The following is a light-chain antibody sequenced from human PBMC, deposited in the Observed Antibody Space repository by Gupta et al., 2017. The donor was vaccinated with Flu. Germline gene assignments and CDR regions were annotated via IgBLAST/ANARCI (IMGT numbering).Light chain of an antibody. V-gene: IGLV3-10*01. J-gene: IGLJ3*02. CDR2: EDT. Sequence: GQTARITGSGDALAKRYAYWYQQKSGQAPVLVIYEDTKRPSAIPERFSGSTSGTVATLTISGAQVEDEGDFYCYSTDSSGNHGVFGGGTKLTVL. CDR3: YSTDSSGNHGV. CDR1: ALAKRY.